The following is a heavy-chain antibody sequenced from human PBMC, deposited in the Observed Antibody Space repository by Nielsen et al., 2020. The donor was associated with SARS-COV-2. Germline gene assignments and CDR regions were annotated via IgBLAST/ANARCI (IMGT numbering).Heavy chain of an antibody. D-gene: IGHD6-19*01. CDR2: IKQDGSEK. J-gene: IGHJ4*02. CDR1: GFTFRSFW. CDR3: ASSGWLDH. V-gene: IGHV3-7*01. Sequence: GESLKISCAASGFTFRSFWMSWVRQAPGKGLEWVANIKQDGSEKYYVDSVKGRFTISRDNAQSSLYLHMNSLRAEDTAVYYCASSGWLDHWGQGTLVTVSS.